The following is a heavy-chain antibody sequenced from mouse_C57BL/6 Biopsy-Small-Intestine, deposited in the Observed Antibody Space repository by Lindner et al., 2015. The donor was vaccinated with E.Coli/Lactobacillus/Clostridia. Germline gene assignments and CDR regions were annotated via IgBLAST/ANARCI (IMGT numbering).Heavy chain of an antibody. CDR1: GYTFTNFW. Sequence: VQLQESGAELAKPGASVKLSCKASGYTFTNFWMHWVKQRPGQGLEWIGFINPSSGYSEYNQKFKARATLTADKSSSTAYMQLSSLTSEDSAVYFCATYGNFACWGQGTLVTVSA. V-gene: IGHV1-7*01. D-gene: IGHD2-1*01. CDR2: INPSSGYS. CDR3: ATYGNFAC. J-gene: IGHJ3*01.